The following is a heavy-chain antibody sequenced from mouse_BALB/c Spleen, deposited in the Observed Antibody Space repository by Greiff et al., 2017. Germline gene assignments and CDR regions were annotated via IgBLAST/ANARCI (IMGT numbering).Heavy chain of an antibody. CDR2: IDPENGNT. CDR1: GFNIKDYY. J-gene: IGHJ3*01. Sequence: EVKLVESGAELVRSGASVKLSCTASGFNIKDYYMHWVKQRPEQGLEWIGWIDPENGNTIYDPKFQGKASITADTSSNTAYLQLSSLTSEDTAVYYCARNYRYDRAWFAYWGQGTLVTVSA. CDR3: ARNYRYDRAWFAY. D-gene: IGHD2-14*01. V-gene: IGHV14-1*02.